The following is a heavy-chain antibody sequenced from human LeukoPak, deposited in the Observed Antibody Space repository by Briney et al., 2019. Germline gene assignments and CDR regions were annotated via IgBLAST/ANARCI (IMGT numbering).Heavy chain of an antibody. CDR3: ARTRGHSYGSVDY. CDR1: GFTFSTYC. D-gene: IGHD5-18*01. Sequence: GGSLRLSSASSGFTFSTYCMHWVRHAPGKGLVWVSRINPDGSTTTYADSVKGRFTVSRDNAKNTLDLQMNTLTAEDTAVYYCARTRGHSYGSVDYWGQGTLVTVSS. V-gene: IGHV3-74*01. CDR2: INPDGSTT. J-gene: IGHJ4*02.